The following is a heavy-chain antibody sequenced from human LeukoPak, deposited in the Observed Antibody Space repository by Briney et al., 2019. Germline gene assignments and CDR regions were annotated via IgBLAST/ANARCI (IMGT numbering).Heavy chain of an antibody. J-gene: IGHJ4*02. CDR2: IYYSGST. Sequence: PSETLSLTCTVSGGSISSGGYYWSWIRQHPGKGLEWIGYIYYSGSTYYNPSLKSRVIISVDTSKNQFSLKLSSVTAADTAVYYCATSYYYVWSSSKSYYFDYWGQGTLVTVSS. D-gene: IGHD3-10*02. CDR1: GGSISSGGYY. CDR3: ATSYYYVWSSSKSYYFDY. V-gene: IGHV4-31*03.